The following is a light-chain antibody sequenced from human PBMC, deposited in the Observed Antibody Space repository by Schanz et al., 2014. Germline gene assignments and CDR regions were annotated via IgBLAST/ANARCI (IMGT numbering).Light chain of an antibody. CDR3: SSYTSSSTPWV. J-gene: IGLJ3*02. V-gene: IGLV2-14*02. CDR2: EGS. Sequence: QSALTQPASVSGSPGQSITISCTGTSSDVGSYNLVSWYQQHPGKAPKLMIYEGSKRPSGVSNRFSGSKSGNTASLTISGLQAEDEADYYCSSYTSSSTPWVFGGGTKLTV. CDR1: SSDVGSYNL.